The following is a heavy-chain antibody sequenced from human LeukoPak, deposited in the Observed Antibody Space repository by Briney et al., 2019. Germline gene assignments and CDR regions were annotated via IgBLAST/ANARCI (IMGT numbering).Heavy chain of an antibody. J-gene: IGHJ6*03. CDR2: IYYSGST. CDR1: GGSISSYY. CDR3: ARLISSAYYYYYMDV. Sequence: SETLSLTCTVSGGSISSYYWSWIRQLPGKGLEWIGYIYYSGSTNYNPSLKSRVTISVDTSKNQFSLKLSSVTAADTAVYYCARLISSAYYYYYMDVWGKGTTVTVSS. V-gene: IGHV4-59*08. D-gene: IGHD3-22*01.